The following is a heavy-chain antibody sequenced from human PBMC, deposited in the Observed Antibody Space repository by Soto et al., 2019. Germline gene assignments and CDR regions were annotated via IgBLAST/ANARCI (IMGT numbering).Heavy chain of an antibody. V-gene: IGHV1-18*01. D-gene: IGHD1-26*01. CDR3: ARDSGSYYGGDCDY. Sequence: ASVKVSCKASGYTYTSYGISWVRQAPGQGLEWMGWISAYNGNTNYAQKLQGRVTMTTDTSTSTAYMELRSLRSDDTAVYYWARDSGSYYGGDCDYWGQGTLVTVSS. CDR1: GYTYTSYG. CDR2: ISAYNGNT. J-gene: IGHJ4*02.